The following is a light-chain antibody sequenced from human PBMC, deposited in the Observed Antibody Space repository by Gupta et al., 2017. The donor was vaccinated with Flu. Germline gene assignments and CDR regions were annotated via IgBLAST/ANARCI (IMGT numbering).Light chain of an antibody. CDR2: GAS. V-gene: IGKV3-15*01. CDR3: QQYNDWPPNT. Sequence: ERATLSCRASQSVNSHLAWYQQKPGQAPRLLIYGASTRATGIPARFSGSGSGTEFTLTISSLQSEDSAVYYCQQYNDWPPNTFGQGTKLEIK. CDR1: QSVNSH. J-gene: IGKJ2*01.